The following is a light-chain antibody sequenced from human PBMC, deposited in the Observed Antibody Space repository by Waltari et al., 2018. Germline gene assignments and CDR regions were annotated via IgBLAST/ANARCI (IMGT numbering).Light chain of an antibody. CDR2: DVT. CDR3: SSYTTGSTRYV. V-gene: IGLV2-14*03. Sequence: QSALTQPASVSGSPGQSITISCTGTSSDIGAYNFVSWYQKHPGKAPKVMIYDVTNRPSGVSSRCSGSKSGNTASLPISGLQAEDEADYYCSSYTTGSTRYVFGSGTKVTVL. CDR1: SSDIGAYNF. J-gene: IGLJ1*01.